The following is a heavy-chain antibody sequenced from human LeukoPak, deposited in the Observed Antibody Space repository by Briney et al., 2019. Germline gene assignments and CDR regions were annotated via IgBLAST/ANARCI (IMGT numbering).Heavy chain of an antibody. V-gene: IGHV1-18*01. CDR3: ARELPLNYDTSDAFDI. J-gene: IGHJ3*02. CDR2: ISAYNGNT. Sequence: ASVKVSCKASGYTFISYAISWVRQAPGQGLEWMGWISAYNGNTNYAQNLQGRVTMTTDTSTSTAYMELRSLRSDDTAVYYCARELPLNYDTSDAFDIWGQGTMVTVSS. D-gene: IGHD3-9*01. CDR1: GYTFISYA.